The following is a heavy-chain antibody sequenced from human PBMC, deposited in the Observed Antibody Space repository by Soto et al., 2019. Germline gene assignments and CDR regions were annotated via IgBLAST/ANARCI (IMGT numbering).Heavy chain of an antibody. CDR3: ARVREDIVVVPAAPYFDY. D-gene: IGHD2-2*01. V-gene: IGHV3-30-3*01. Sequence: GALRLSCAASGFTFSSYAMHWVRQAPGKGLEWVAVISYDGSNKYYADSVKGRFTISRDNSKNTLYLQMNSLRAEDTAVYYCARVREDIVVVPAAPYFDYWGQGTLVTVSS. CDR2: ISYDGSNK. J-gene: IGHJ4*02. CDR1: GFTFSSYA.